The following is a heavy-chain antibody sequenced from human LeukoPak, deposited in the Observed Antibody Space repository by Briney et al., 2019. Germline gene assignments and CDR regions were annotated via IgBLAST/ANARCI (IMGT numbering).Heavy chain of an antibody. CDR2: TYYRSKWYN. Sequence: SQTLSLTCAISGDSVSTNSATWTWLRQSPSRGLEWLGRTYYRSKWYNDYAVSMKSRITINPDTSKNQFSLQLNSVTPEDAAVYYCARLVGASWFDSWGQGTLVTVSS. V-gene: IGHV6-1*01. CDR3: ARLVGASWFDS. CDR1: GDSVSTNSAT. J-gene: IGHJ5*01. D-gene: IGHD1-26*01.